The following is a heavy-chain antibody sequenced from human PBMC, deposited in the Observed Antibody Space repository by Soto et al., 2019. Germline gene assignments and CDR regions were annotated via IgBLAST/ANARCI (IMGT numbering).Heavy chain of an antibody. CDR1: GGSISSSSYY. Sequence: QLQLQESGPGLVKPSETLSLTCTVSGGSISSSSYYWGWIRQPPGKGLEWIGSIYYSGNTYYNPSLQSRFTISVDTSKHQFSLKLGSVTAADTAVYFCARQNYPGFGASTEFDYWGQGTLVTVSS. D-gene: IGHD3-10*01. CDR2: IYYSGNT. CDR3: ARQNYPGFGASTEFDY. J-gene: IGHJ4*02. V-gene: IGHV4-39*01.